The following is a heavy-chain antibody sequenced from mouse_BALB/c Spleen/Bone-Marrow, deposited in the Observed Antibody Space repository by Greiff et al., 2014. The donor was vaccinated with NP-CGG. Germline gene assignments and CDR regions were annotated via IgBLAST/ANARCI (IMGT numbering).Heavy chain of an antibody. D-gene: IGHD2-14*01. V-gene: IGHV14-3*02. Sequence: EVMLVESXAELVKPGASVKLSCTASGFNIKDTYMHWVKQRPEQGLEWIGRIDPANGNTKYDPKFQGKATITADTSSNTAYLQLSSLTSEDTAVYYCARYRLGTYFDYWGQGTTLTVSS. CDR1: GFNIKDTY. J-gene: IGHJ2*01. CDR2: IDPANGNT. CDR3: ARYRLGTYFDY.